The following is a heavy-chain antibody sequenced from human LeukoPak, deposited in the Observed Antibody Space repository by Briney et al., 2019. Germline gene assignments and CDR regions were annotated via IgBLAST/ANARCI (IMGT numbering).Heavy chain of an antibody. CDR2: INHSGST. CDR1: GGSFSGYY. CDR3: ARHMIRLTYYYYGMDV. V-gene: IGHV4-34*01. D-gene: IGHD3-22*01. J-gene: IGHJ6*02. Sequence: PSETLSLTCAVYGGSFSGYYWSWIRQPPGKGLEWIGEINHSGSTNYNPSLKSRVTISVDTSKNQFSLKLSSVTAADTAVYYCARHMIRLTYYYYGMDVWGQGTTVTVSS.